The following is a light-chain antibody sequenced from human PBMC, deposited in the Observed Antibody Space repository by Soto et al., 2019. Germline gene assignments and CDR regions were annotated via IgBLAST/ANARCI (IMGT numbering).Light chain of an antibody. CDR2: GAS. Sequence: EIVLTQSPDTLSLSPGERATLSCWASQSVSRGFLAWYQQKPGQAPRLLIYGASSRATGIPDRFSGSGSGTDFTLTISRLEAEDFAVYYCQQYGSSPWTFGQGTKVDIK. CDR3: QQYGSSPWT. V-gene: IGKV3-20*01. CDR1: QSVSRGF. J-gene: IGKJ1*01.